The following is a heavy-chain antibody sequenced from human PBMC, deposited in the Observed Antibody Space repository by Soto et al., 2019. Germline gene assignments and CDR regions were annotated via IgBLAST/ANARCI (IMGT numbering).Heavy chain of an antibody. CDR3: APTTGALVPVPS. CDR1: GGSFSSYT. V-gene: IGHV1-69*02. Sequence: QVQLVQSGAEVQRPGSSVHVSCKASGGSFSSYTVSWVRQAPGQGLEWMGRIIPPLDKTNYARKFQGRLTVTADRSTSTVYMELSSLRFEDTAVYYCAPTTGALVPVPSWGLGTLVTVSS. D-gene: IGHD1-1*01. J-gene: IGHJ5*02. CDR2: IIPPLDKT.